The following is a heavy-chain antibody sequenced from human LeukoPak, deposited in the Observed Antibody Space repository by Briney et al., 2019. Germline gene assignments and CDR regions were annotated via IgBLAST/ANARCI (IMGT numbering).Heavy chain of an antibody. Sequence: PSETLSLTCTVSGGSISSYYWSWIRQPPGKGLEWIGYIYYSGSTNYNPSLKSRVTISVDTSKNQFSLKLSSVTAADTAVYYCARVTDYVWGSYPLDYWGQGTLVTVSS. CDR2: IYYSGST. D-gene: IGHD3-16*02. J-gene: IGHJ4*02. V-gene: IGHV4-59*01. CDR1: GGSISSYY. CDR3: ARVTDYVWGSYPLDY.